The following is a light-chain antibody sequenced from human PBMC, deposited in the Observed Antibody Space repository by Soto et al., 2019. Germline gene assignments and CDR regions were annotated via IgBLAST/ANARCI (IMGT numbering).Light chain of an antibody. CDR1: SSNIGNNY. J-gene: IGLJ3*02. V-gene: IGLV1-51*02. CDR2: ENN. Sequence: QAVVTQPPSVSAAPGQKVTISCSGSSSNIGNNYVSWYQQLPGTAPKLLIYENNKRPSGIPDRFSGSKSGTSATLGITGLQTGDEAEYYCGTWDSSLSAGGVFGGGTKLTVL. CDR3: GTWDSSLSAGGV.